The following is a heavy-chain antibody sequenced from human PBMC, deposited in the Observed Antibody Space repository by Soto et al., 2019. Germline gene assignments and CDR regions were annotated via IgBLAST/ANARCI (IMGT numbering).Heavy chain of an antibody. J-gene: IGHJ6*02. CDR3: ARQAYRSGSTRFCSASYGMDV. CDR1: GGSISSGGYS. V-gene: IGHV4-30-2*01. D-gene: IGHD3-10*01. Sequence: PSETLSLTCAVSGGSISSGGYSWSWIRQPPGKGLEWIGYIYHSGSTYYNPSLKSRVTISVDRSKNQFSLKLSSVTAADTAVYYCARQAYRSGSTRFCSASYGMDVWGQGTTVTVSS. CDR2: IYHSGST.